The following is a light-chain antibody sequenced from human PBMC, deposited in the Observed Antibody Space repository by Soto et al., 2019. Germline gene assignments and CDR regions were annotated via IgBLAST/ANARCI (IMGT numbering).Light chain of an antibody. CDR1: SSDVGNYKY. J-gene: IGLJ1*01. CDR2: EVS. CDR3: FSYTSSGTYV. V-gene: IGLV2-14*01. Sequence: QSALTQPASVSWSPGQSITISCTVTSSDVGNYKYVSWYQQHPGKAPKLMIYEVSNRPSGVSNRFSGSKSGNTASLTISGLQAEDETDYYCFSYTSSGTYVFGTGTKVTVL.